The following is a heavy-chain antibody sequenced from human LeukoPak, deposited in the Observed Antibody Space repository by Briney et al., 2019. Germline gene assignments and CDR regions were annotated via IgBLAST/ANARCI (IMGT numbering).Heavy chain of an antibody. D-gene: IGHD3-10*01. V-gene: IGHV1-46*01. CDR2: INPSGGST. CDR1: GYTFTSYY. Sequence: ASVKVSCKASGYTFTSYYMHWVRQAPGQGLEWMGIINPSGGSTSYAQKFQGRVTMTRDTSTSTVYMELSSLRSEDTAVYYCARDIVPMVRGRSNYFDYWGQGTLVTVSS. CDR3: ARDIVPMVRGRSNYFDY. J-gene: IGHJ4*02.